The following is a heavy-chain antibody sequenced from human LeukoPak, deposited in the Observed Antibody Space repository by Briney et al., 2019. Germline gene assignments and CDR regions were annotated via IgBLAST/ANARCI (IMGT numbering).Heavy chain of an antibody. Sequence: ASVKVSCKASGYTFTSYGISWVRQAPGQGLEWMGWISAYSGNTNYAQKLQGRVTMTTDTSTSTAYMELRSLRSDDTAVYYCARHSPFLQQLDYWGQGTLVTVSS. D-gene: IGHD6-13*01. CDR3: ARHSPFLQQLDY. J-gene: IGHJ4*02. CDR2: ISAYSGNT. CDR1: GYTFTSYG. V-gene: IGHV1-18*01.